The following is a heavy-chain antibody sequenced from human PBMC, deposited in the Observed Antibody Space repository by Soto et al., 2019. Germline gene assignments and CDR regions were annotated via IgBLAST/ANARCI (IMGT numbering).Heavy chain of an antibody. V-gene: IGHV3-33*01. Sequence: QVQLVESGGGVVRPGGSLKLSGAGLGLGFSNYGWHWVRQAPGKGRGGWALIWYEGSNKYYADSVKGRFTISRDNSKNTLYLQMSSLRNEDTAVYYCARDPRVETTLMAVFQGWGQGTLVTVSS. CDR1: GLGFSNYG. CDR3: ARDPRVETTLMAVFQG. D-gene: IGHD3-3*01. J-gene: IGHJ1*01. CDR2: IWYEGSNK.